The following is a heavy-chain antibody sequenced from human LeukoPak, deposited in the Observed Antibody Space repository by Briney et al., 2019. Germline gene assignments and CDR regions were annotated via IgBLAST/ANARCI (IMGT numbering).Heavy chain of an antibody. D-gene: IGHD4-17*01. CDR2: IQPDGSQG. CDR3: TRDPLYGALDS. J-gene: IGHJ4*02. CDR1: GFTFGSYW. Sequence: GGSLRLSSVASGFTFGSYWMTWVRQAPGKGLEWVANIQPDGSQGLYVDSVKGRFIISRDNAKKSLYLQMNSLRAEDTAVYYCTRDPLYGALDSWGQGNLVTVSS. V-gene: IGHV3-7*01.